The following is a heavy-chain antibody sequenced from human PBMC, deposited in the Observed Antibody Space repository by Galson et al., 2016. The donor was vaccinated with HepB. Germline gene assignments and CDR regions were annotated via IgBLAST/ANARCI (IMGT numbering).Heavy chain of an antibody. V-gene: IGHV3-7*03. Sequence: SLRLSCAASGFSVSIYCMSWVRQAPGKGLEWAANIKEDRNVKHYVDSVKGRFTVSRDNAKNSIYLHMDSLTAEDTAVYYYARSGVYSSGWYGFDYWGQGSLVTVSS. D-gene: IGHD6-19*01. CDR1: GFSVSIYC. CDR3: ARSGVYSSGWYGFDY. CDR2: IKEDRNVK. J-gene: IGHJ4*02.